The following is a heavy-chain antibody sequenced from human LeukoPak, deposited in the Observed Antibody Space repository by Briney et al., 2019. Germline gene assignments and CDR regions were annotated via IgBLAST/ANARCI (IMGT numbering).Heavy chain of an antibody. CDR2: IYTPGST. V-gene: IGHV4-4*07. Sequence: PSESLSLTCTVSGGSISSYHWSWIRQPAGKGLEWIGHIYTPGSTKYNPSLKSRVTMSVDTSKNQFSLKLSSVTAADTAVYYCARDVYEQWLPGAFDYWGQGTLVTVSS. CDR3: ARDVYEQWLPGAFDY. J-gene: IGHJ4*02. CDR1: GGSISSYH. D-gene: IGHD6-19*01.